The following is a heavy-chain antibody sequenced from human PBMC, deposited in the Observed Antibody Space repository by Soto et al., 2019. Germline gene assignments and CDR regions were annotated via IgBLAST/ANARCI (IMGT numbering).Heavy chain of an antibody. CDR3: ASYYYHSSGYYHYFDY. D-gene: IGHD3-22*01. CDR2: ISCSGGST. V-gene: IGHV3-23*01. CDR1: GLTFSSYG. J-gene: IGHJ4*02. Sequence: EVQLLESGGGLVRPGGSLRVSCAASGLTFSSYGMSWVRQAPGKGPEWVSGISCSGGSTYYADSVKGRFTISRDNSKNTGYLQMNSLRAEDTASYYCASYYYHSSGYYHYFDYWGQGTLVTVSS.